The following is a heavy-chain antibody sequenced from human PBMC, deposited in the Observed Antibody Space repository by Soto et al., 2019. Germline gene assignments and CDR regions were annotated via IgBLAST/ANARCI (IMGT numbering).Heavy chain of an antibody. J-gene: IGHJ4*02. CDR2: IVVGRGNK. V-gene: IGHV1-58*01. CDR3: AALYYSGGYYAY. Sequence: SVKVSCQASGFTFSSSSVQWVRQARGQRLEWIGWIVVGRGNKNYAQKFQERVTITRDMSTSPAYMELSSLVSEDTAVYYCAALYYSGGYYAYWGQGTLVTVSS. D-gene: IGHD1-26*01. CDR1: GFTFSSSS.